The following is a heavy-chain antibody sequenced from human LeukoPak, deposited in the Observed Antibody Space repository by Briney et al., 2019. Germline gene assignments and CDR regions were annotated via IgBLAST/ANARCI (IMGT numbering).Heavy chain of an antibody. J-gene: IGHJ4*02. CDR2: INHSGST. D-gene: IGHD6-19*01. CDR1: GGSFSGYY. CDR3: ARGGRSSGWYFVFDY. V-gene: IGHV4-34*01. Sequence: SETLSLTCAVYGGSFSGYYWSWIRQPPGKGLEWIGEINHSGSTNYNPSLKSRVTISVDTSKNQFSLKLSSVTAADTAVYYCARGGRSSGWYFVFDYWGQGTLVTVSP.